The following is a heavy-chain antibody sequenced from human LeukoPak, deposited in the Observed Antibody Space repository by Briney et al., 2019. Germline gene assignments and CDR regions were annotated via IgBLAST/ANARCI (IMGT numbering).Heavy chain of an antibody. J-gene: IGHJ4*02. CDR1: GGSFTGYH. Sequence: SETLSLTCAVYGGSFTGYHWNWIRQAPGKRLQWIGEVNHRGMTNYNPSLKSRVIISADTSKNQFSLKLKSVTAADTAMYYCARDPTSEISVPYYFDDWGQGTLVTVSS. CDR2: VNHRGMT. V-gene: IGHV4-34*01. D-gene: IGHD3-16*01. CDR3: ARDPTSEISVPYYFDD.